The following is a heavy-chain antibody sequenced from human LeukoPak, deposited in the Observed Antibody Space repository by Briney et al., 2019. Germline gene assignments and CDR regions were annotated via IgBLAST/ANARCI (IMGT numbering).Heavy chain of an antibody. CDR3: ATPFHYYDSSGGYFDY. Sequence: SVKVSCKASGGTFSSYAISWVRQAPGQGLEWMGGIIPIFGTANYAQKFQGRVTITTDESTSTAYMELSSPRSEDTAVYYCATPFHYYDSSGGYFDYWGQGTLVTVSS. D-gene: IGHD3-22*01. V-gene: IGHV1-69*05. CDR1: GGTFSSYA. J-gene: IGHJ4*02. CDR2: IIPIFGTA.